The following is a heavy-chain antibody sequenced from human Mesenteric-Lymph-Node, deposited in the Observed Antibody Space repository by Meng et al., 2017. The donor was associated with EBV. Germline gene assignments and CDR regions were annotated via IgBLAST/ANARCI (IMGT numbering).Heavy chain of an antibody. CDR2: TYYRSKWYN. CDR3: ARGATSVFDL. Sequence: QVQLQQSGPGLVKPSQTLSLTCVISGGSVSSSSAACTWIRQSPSRGLEWLGRTYYRSKWYNDYAVFVKSRITINPDTSKNQFSLQLNSVTPEDTAVYYCARGATSVFDLWGRGTLVTVSS. CDR1: GGSVSSSSAA. J-gene: IGHJ2*01. V-gene: IGHV6-1*01.